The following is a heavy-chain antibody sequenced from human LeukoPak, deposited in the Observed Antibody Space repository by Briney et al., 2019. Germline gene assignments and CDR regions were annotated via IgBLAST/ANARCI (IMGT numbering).Heavy chain of an antibody. J-gene: IGHJ4*02. CDR1: GFSVSNNY. CDR3: ARGGARYLDN. CDR2: MKEDGSDV. Sequence: GGSLRLSCAASGFSVSNNYMSWVRQAPGKGLEWVAKMKEDGSDVYYVDSVKGRFTICRDNAKNSLCLQMSSLRVEDTAVYYCARGGARYLDNWGQGSLVTVSS. V-gene: IGHV3-7*01. D-gene: IGHD1-14*01.